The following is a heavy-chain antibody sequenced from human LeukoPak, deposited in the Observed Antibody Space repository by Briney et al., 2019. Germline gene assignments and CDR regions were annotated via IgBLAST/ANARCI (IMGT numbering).Heavy chain of an antibody. J-gene: IGHJ5*02. V-gene: IGHV4-59*01. CDR2: IYYSGST. CDR3: ARGGITMVRGVIRFDP. Sequence: SETLSLTCTVSGGSISSYYWSWIRQPPGKGLEWIGYIYYSGSTNYNPSLKSRVAISVDTSKNQFSLKLSSVTAADTAVYYCARGGITMVRGVIRFDPWGQGTLVTVSS. D-gene: IGHD3-10*01. CDR1: GGSISSYY.